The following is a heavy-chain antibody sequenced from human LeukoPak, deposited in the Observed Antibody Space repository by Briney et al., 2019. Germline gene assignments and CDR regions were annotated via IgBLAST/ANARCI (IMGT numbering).Heavy chain of an antibody. D-gene: IGHD3-10*01. V-gene: IGHV3-30*02. Sequence: GGSLRLSCAASGFTFSSYGMHWVRQAPGKGLEWVAFIRYDGSNKYYADSVKGRFTISRDNSKNTLYLQMNSLRAEDTAVYYCAKDSVLLWFGAQIYYFDYWGQGTLVTVSS. CDR1: GFTFSSYG. J-gene: IGHJ4*02. CDR2: IRYDGSNK. CDR3: AKDSVLLWFGAQIYYFDY.